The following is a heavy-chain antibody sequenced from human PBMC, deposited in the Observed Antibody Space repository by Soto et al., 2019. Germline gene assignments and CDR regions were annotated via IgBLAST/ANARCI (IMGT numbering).Heavy chain of an antibody. CDR2: IHYSGGT. CDR3: ARAVITFGGAYRYPFDY. Sequence: ASETLSLTSNVAGGTISSYDWSWIRQPPGKGLEWIGYIHYSGGTNYNPSLKSRVTISVDTSKNRFSLDLSSVTAADTAVYYCARAVITFGGAYRYPFDYWGQGTLVTVSS. V-gene: IGHV4-59*01. CDR1: GGTISSYD. J-gene: IGHJ4*02. D-gene: IGHD3-16*01.